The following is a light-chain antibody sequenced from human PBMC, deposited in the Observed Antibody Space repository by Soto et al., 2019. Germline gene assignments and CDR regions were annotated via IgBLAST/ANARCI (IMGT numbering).Light chain of an antibody. Sequence: EIVLTQSPGTLSLSPGERATLSCRASQSVSGSSLAWYQQRLGQAPRLLIYDASSRATGIPARFSGSGSGTDFTLTISSLEPEDFAVYYCQQHGSGPWTFGQGTKVEVK. CDR3: QQHGSGPWT. CDR1: QSVSGSS. J-gene: IGKJ1*01. V-gene: IGKV3-20*01. CDR2: DAS.